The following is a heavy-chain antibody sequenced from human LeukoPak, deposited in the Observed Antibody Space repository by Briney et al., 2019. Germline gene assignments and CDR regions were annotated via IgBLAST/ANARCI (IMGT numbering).Heavy chain of an antibody. CDR3: ARRVVAATSIQYYYYYMDV. CDR2: INPNSGGT. D-gene: IGHD2-15*01. J-gene: IGHJ6*03. CDR1: GYTFTGYY. V-gene: IGHV1-2*02. Sequence: ASVKISCKASGYTFTGYYMHWVRQAPGQGLEWMGWINPNSGGTNYAQKFQGRVTMTTDTSTSTAYMELRSLRSDDTAVYYCARRVVAATSIQYYYYYMDVWGKGTTVTVSS.